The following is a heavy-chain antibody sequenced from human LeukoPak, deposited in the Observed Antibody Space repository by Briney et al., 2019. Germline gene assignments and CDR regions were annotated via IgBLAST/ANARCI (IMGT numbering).Heavy chain of an antibody. D-gene: IGHD5-12*01. CDR1: GFTVSSNY. J-gene: IGHJ4*02. CDR2: IYSGGST. Sequence: GGSLRLSCAASGFTVSSNYMSWVRQAPGKGLEWVSVIYSGGSTYYADSVKGRFTISRDNSKNTLYLQMNSLRAEDTAVYYCARAGGRDGYDGTFDYWGRGTLVTVSS. V-gene: IGHV3-66*01. CDR3: ARAGGRDGYDGTFDY.